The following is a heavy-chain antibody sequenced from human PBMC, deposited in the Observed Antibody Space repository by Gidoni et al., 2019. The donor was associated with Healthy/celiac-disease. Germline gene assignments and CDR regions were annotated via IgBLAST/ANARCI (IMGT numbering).Heavy chain of an antibody. CDR1: GGSFSGYY. V-gene: IGHV4-34*01. D-gene: IGHD3-22*01. Sequence: QVQLQQWGAGLLKPSETLSLTCAVYGGSFSGYYWSWIRQPPGKGLEWIGEINHSGSPNYNPSLNSRVTISVDTSKNQFSLKLSSVTAADTAVYYCARGLRRKDYYDSSGNFDYWGQGTLVTVSS. J-gene: IGHJ4*02. CDR3: ARGLRRKDYYDSSGNFDY. CDR2: INHSGSP.